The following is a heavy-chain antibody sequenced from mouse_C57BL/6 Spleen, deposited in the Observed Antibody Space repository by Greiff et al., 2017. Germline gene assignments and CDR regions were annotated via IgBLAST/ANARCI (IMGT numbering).Heavy chain of an antibody. V-gene: IGHV1-59*01. D-gene: IGHD1-1*01. Sequence: QVQLQQPGAELVRPGTSVKLSCKASGYTFTSYWMHWVKQRPGQGLEWIGVIDPSDSYTNYNQEFKGKATLTVDTSSSTAYMQLSSLTSEDSAVYYCTGHYYGSSYWGQGTTLTVSS. CDR1: GYTFTSYW. J-gene: IGHJ2*01. CDR2: IDPSDSYT. CDR3: TGHYYGSSY.